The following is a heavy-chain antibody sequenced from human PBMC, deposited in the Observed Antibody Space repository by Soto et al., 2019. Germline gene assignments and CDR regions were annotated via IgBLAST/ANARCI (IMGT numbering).Heavy chain of an antibody. V-gene: IGHV1-18*04. CDR1: GYSFTSYG. CDR2: ISTYNDDI. Sequence: QVQLVQSGAEVKKPGASVKVSCKDFGYSFTSYGIAWVRQVPGQGLEWMGWISTYNDDIQYAQTLQGRDTMTTDTSTRTDSMELRSLTSDDTAVYYCVRGYSGSYNFDYWGQGTLVTVSS. D-gene: IGHD1-26*01. J-gene: IGHJ4*02. CDR3: VRGYSGSYNFDY.